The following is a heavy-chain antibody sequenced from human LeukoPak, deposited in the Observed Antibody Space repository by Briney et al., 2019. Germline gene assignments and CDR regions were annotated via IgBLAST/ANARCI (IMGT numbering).Heavy chain of an antibody. V-gene: IGHV4-34*01. CDR3: ARHLRVRGAHDY. D-gene: IGHD3-10*01. Sequence: SETLSLTCAVYGGSFSGYYWSWIRQPPGKGLEWIGEINHSGSTNYNPSLKSRVTISVDTSKNQFSLKLSSVTAADTAVYYCARHLRVRGAHDYWGQGTLVTVSS. J-gene: IGHJ4*02. CDR2: INHSGST. CDR1: GGSFSGYY.